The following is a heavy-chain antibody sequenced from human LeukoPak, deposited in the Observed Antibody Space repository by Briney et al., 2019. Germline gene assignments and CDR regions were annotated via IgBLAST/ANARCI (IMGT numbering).Heavy chain of an antibody. D-gene: IGHD1-26*01. J-gene: IGHJ4*02. CDR2: INTHNGAT. CDR1: GNTFAGYY. V-gene: IGHV1-2*02. Sequence: ASVKVSCKSSGNTFAGYYVHRVRQATGQGLDCIGWINTHNGATNYAQHFQGRVTMTTDTAVTTAYMDLDGLLSDDAAVYFCARGPIGGLRKGFDIWGQGTLVTVSS. CDR3: ARGPIGGLRKGFDI.